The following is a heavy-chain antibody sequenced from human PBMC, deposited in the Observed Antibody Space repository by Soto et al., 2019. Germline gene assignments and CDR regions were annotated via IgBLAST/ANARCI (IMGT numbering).Heavy chain of an antibody. J-gene: IGHJ3*01. CDR2: INQDGSEK. D-gene: IGHD3-10*01. Sequence: GSLRLSCAASGFTFSSYAMHWVRQAPGKGLEWVACINQDGSEKYYADSVKGRFTISRDSAKNSMFLQMNSLRAEDTAVYYCAGSYSIDFWGQGTVVTVSS. V-gene: IGHV3-7*01. CDR1: GFTFSSYA. CDR3: AGSYSIDF.